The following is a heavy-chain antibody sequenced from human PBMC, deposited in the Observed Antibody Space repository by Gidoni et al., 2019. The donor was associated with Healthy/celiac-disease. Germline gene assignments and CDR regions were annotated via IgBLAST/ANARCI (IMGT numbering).Heavy chain of an antibody. D-gene: IGHD2-15*01. V-gene: IGHV3-48*01. J-gene: IGHJ4*02. Sequence: EVQLVESGGGLVQPGGLLRLSCAASGFTFSSYSMNWVRQAPGKGLEWVSYISSRSSTIYYADSVKGRFTISRDNAKNSLYLQMNSLRAEDTAVYYCARGRDIVVVVAAYLDYWGQGTLVTVSS. CDR1: GFTFSSYS. CDR2: ISSRSSTI. CDR3: ARGRDIVVVVAAYLDY.